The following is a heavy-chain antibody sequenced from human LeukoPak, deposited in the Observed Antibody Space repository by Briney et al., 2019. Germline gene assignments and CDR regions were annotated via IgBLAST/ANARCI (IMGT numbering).Heavy chain of an antibody. CDR2: ISAYNGHT. V-gene: IGHV1-18*01. D-gene: IGHD3-16*01. J-gene: IGHJ6*03. Sequence: ASLKVSCKASGYTFTSYVISWVRQASGQGLEWMGCISAYNGHTNYAQNFQGRVTMTTDTSPSTAYMELRSLRSDDTAVYYCAFGPLQYYYMDVWGKGTTVTVSS. CDR3: AFGPLQYYYMDV. CDR1: GYTFTSYV.